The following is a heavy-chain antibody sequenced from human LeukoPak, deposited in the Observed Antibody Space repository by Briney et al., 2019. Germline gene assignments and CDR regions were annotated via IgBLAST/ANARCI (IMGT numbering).Heavy chain of an antibody. V-gene: IGHV1-2*02. Sequence: ASVKVSCKASGYTFTGYYMHWVRQAPGQVLGWMGWINPNSGGTNYAQKFQGRVTMTRDTSISTAYMELSRLRSDDTAVYYCARGMVYAKYRYYYYYGMDVWGQGTTVTVSS. CDR2: INPNSGGT. J-gene: IGHJ6*02. CDR3: ARGMVYAKYRYYYYYGMDV. D-gene: IGHD2-8*01. CDR1: GYTFTGYY.